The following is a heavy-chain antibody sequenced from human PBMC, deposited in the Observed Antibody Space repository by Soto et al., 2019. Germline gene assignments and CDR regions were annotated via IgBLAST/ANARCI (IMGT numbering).Heavy chain of an antibody. CDR1: GFTFSSYG. Sequence: GGSLRLSCAASGFTFSSYGMHWVRQAPGKGLEWVAVISYDGSNKYYADSVKGRFTISRDNSKNTLYLQMNSLRAEDTAVYDCATRSSSGWQMDVWGKGTTVPVSS. CDR3: ATRSSSGWQMDV. D-gene: IGHD6-19*01. J-gene: IGHJ6*04. CDR2: ISYDGSNK. V-gene: IGHV3-30*03.